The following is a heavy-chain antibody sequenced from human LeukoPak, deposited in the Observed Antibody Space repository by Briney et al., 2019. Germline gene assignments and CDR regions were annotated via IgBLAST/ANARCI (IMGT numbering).Heavy chain of an antibody. CDR3: AKCSSTSCCGFDY. CDR2: IYPGDSDT. D-gene: IGHD2-2*01. V-gene: IGHV5-51*01. CDR1: GYSFTSYW. Sequence: GESLKISCKGSGYSFTSYWIGWVRQMPGKGLEWMGIIYPGDSDTKYSPSFQGQVTISADKSISTAYLQWSSLKASDTAMYYCAKCSSTSCCGFDYWGQGTLVTVSS. J-gene: IGHJ4*02.